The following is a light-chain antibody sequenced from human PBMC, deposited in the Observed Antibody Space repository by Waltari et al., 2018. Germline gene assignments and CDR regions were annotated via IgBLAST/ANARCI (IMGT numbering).Light chain of an antibody. CDR1: QSVSSSY. J-gene: IGKJ1*01. Sequence: EIVLTQSPGTLSLSPGERATLSCRASQSVSSSYLAWYQQKPGQAPRILIYGASSRATGIPDRFSGSGSGTEFTLTISRLEPEDFAVYYCQQYGSSLSWTFGQGTKVEIK. CDR2: GAS. V-gene: IGKV3-20*01. CDR3: QQYGSSLSWT.